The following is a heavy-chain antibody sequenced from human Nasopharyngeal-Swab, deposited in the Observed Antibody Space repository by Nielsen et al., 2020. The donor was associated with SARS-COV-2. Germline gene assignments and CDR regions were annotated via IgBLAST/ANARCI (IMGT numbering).Heavy chain of an antibody. V-gene: IGHV4-59*01. J-gene: IGHJ4*02. Sequence: SETLSLTCTVSGGSTSSYHWSWIRQPPGKGLEWIGYIYYSGSTNYNPSLKSRVTISVDTSKNQFSLKLSSVTAADTAVYYCARTHLYCSGGSCYPDTFDYWGQGTLVTVSS. CDR1: GGSTSSYH. D-gene: IGHD2-15*01. CDR2: IYYSGST. CDR3: ARTHLYCSGGSCYPDTFDY.